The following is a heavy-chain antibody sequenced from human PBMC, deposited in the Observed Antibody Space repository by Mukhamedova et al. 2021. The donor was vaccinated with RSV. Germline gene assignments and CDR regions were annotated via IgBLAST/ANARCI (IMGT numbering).Heavy chain of an antibody. Sequence: GLEWVSAISGSGGSTYYADSVKGRFTISRDNSKNTLYLQMNSLRAEDTAVYYCANGVATIFRADYYYYGMDVWGQGTTVTVSS. J-gene: IGHJ6*02. D-gene: IGHD5-12*01. CDR3: ANGVATIFRADYYYYGMDV. CDR2: ISGSGGST. V-gene: IGHV3-23*01.